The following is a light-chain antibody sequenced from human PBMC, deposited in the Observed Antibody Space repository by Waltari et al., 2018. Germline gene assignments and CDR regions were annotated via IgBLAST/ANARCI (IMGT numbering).Light chain of an antibody. CDR3: QQRSSWPFMYT. J-gene: IGKJ2*01. Sequence: EIVLTQSPATLSLPPGEKATLSCRASQSISKYLAWYQQKPGQAPRLLIYDASNRPTDIPARFSGSGSETDFTLTISSLEPEDFAVYYCQQRSSWPFMYTFGQGTKLEIK. V-gene: IGKV3-11*01. CDR2: DAS. CDR1: QSISKY.